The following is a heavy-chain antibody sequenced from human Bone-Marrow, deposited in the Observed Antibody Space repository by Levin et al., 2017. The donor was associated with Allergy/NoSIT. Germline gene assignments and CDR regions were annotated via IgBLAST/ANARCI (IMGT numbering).Heavy chain of an antibody. CDR3: AKRMVRAFDY. CDR2: ISSSGGST. CDR1: GFYFSSYE. D-gene: IGHD3-10*01. Sequence: GESLKISCAASGFYFSSYEMNWVRLAPGKGLEWVSTISSSGGSTWYADSVKGRFTISRDNSKNTLHLHMSSLRAEDTALYYCAKRMVRAFDYWGQGTLVTVSS. J-gene: IGHJ4*02. V-gene: IGHV3-23*01.